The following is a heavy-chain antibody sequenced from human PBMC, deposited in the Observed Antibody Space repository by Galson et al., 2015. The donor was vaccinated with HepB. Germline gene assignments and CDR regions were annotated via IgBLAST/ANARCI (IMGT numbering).Heavy chain of an antibody. J-gene: IGHJ4*02. V-gene: IGHV3-7*01. CDR2: IKQDGSER. CDR3: ARVTRAGYNTYYFDF. CDR1: GFTFSSHW. D-gene: IGHD5-24*01. Sequence: SLRLSCAASGFTFSSHWMSWVRQAPGKGLEWVANIKQDGSERYYVDSVKGRFTISRDNAKNLLYLQMNSLRAEDTAVYYCARVTRAGYNTYYFDFWGQGTLVIVSS.